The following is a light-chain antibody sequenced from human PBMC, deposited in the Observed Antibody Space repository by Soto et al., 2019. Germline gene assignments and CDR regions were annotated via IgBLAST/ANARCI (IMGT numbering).Light chain of an antibody. V-gene: IGKV2-28*01. CDR2: LGT. J-gene: IGKJ5*01. CDR3: MQALQTPT. Sequence: DIVMTQSPLSLPVTPGEPASISCRSNQSLLHSLGHTYLDWYLQQPEQSPQLLIYLGTNRASGVPDGVSCSGSGTEFTLKIRGGEAEDVGVYFCMQALQTPTFGQGTRLEIK. CDR1: QSLLHSLGHTY.